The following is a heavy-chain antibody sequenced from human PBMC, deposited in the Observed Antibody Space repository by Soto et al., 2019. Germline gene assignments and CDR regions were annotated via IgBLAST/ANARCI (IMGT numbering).Heavy chain of an antibody. J-gene: IGHJ4*01. V-gene: IGHV2-5*02. CDR2: IYWDDDK. D-gene: IGHD3-3*01. CDR3: AHEVLRTVLGLVTTTAIYFDF. Sequence: QITLNESGPTQVKPRQNLTLTCTFSGFSLTTSGVGVGWIRQSPGKAPEWLALIYWDDDKRYSPSLKSRLTSTMNPPKIRLVIPRPDLDPAEPATYNCAHEVLRTVLGLVTTTAIYFDFWGQEPRSPSP. CDR1: GFSLTTSGVG.